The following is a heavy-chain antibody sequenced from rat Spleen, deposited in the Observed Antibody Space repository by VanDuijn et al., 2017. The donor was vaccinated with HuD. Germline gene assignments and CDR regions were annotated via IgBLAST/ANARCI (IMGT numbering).Heavy chain of an antibody. CDR1: GFTFSDYA. V-gene: IGHV5S23*01. CDR3: ARRRVYGGYD. J-gene: IGHJ2*01. D-gene: IGHD1-11*01. CDR2: ISTGGGNT. Sequence: EVQLVESGGGLVQPGRSLKFSCAASGFTFSDYAMAWVRQAPKKGLEWVASISTGGGNTYYRDSVKGRFTISRDNAKSTLYLQMDSLRSEDTATYYCARRRVYGGYDWGQGVMVTVSS.